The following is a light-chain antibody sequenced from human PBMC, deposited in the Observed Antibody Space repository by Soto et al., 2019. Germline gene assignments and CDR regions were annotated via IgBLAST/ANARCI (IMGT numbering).Light chain of an antibody. J-gene: IGLJ1*01. V-gene: IGLV2-8*01. CDR1: SSDVGGYKY. CDR3: SSYAGSNKGYV. Sequence: QSALTQPPSASGSPGQSVTISCTGTSSDVGGYKYVSWYQQHPGKAPKLMINEVSKRPSGVPDRFSGSKSGNTASLTVSGLQAEDEADYYCSSYAGSNKGYVSGTGTKVTVL. CDR2: EVS.